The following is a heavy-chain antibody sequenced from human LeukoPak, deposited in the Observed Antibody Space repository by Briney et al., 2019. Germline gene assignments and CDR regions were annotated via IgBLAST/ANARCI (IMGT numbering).Heavy chain of an antibody. CDR2: ISAYSGNT. Sequence: ASVKVSCKASGYTFTSYGISWVRQAPGQGLEWMGLISAYSGNTNFAQKLQGRVTMTTDTSTSTAYMELRSLRSDDTAVYFCARGADTGSYGSLVYFDYWGQGTLVTISS. CDR3: ARGADTGSYGSLVYFDY. V-gene: IGHV1-18*01. J-gene: IGHJ4*02. CDR1: GYTFTSYG. D-gene: IGHD3-16*01.